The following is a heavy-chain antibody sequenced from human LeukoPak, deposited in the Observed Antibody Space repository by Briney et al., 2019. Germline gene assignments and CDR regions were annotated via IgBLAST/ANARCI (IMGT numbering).Heavy chain of an antibody. D-gene: IGHD5-12*01. CDR3: ARDQGSGYGGALGY. J-gene: IGHJ4*02. Sequence: GGSLRLSCAASGFTVSSSYMSWVRQAPGRGLEWVSLIYSGGNTFYADSVKGRFTISRDNSKNTLCLQMNSQRAEDTAVYYCARDQGSGYGGALGYWGQGTLVTVSS. V-gene: IGHV3-53*01. CDR1: GFTVSSSY. CDR2: IYSGGNT.